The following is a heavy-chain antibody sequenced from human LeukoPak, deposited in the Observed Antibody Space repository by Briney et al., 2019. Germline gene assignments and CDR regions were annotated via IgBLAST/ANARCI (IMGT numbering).Heavy chain of an antibody. J-gene: IGHJ6*03. CDR1: GGSISSYY. CDR3: ARGGGLGAYYYYMDV. V-gene: IGHV4-59*01. D-gene: IGHD1-26*01. Sequence: PSETLSLTCTVSGGSISSYYWSWIRQPPGKGLEWIGYIYYSGSTNYNPSLKSRVTISVDTSKNQFSLKLSSVTAADTAVYYCARGGGLGAYYYYMDVWGKGITVTVSS. CDR2: IYYSGST.